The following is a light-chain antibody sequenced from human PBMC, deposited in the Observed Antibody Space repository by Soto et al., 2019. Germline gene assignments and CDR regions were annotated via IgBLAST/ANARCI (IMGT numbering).Light chain of an antibody. CDR1: HSITTY. J-gene: IGKJ2*01. CDR2: AAS. CDR3: QQTFTPPHT. V-gene: IGKV1-39*01. Sequence: DIPMTQSPSSLSASLGDRVAITCRSSHSITTYLSWYQQKPGRAPRLLISAASTLQSGVPSRFTGSGSGTDFTFTISSLQPEDFATYYCQQTFTPPHTFGQGTKVELK.